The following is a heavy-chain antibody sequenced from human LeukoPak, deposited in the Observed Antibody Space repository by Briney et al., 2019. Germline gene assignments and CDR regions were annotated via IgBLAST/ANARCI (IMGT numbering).Heavy chain of an antibody. Sequence: GGSLRLSCAASGFIFSSYAMSWVRQATGKGLEWVAAISDSGITTYYADSVKGRFTISRDNSRNTLYLQMNSLRAEDTAVYYCARGSTVFGVGKFDYWGQGTLVTVSS. CDR3: ARGSTVFGVGKFDY. V-gene: IGHV3-23*01. J-gene: IGHJ4*02. CDR2: ISDSGITT. CDR1: GFIFSSYA. D-gene: IGHD3-3*01.